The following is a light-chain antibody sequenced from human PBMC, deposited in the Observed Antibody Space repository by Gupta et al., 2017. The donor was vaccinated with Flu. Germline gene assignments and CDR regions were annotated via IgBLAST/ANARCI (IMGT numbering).Light chain of an antibody. V-gene: IGKV2-28*01. J-gene: IGKJ2*01. CDR1: QSLLHSNGYNY. CDR3: MQALQTPLT. CDR2: LGS. Sequence: DIVMTQSPLSLPVTPGEPASISCRSSQSLLHSNGYNYLDWYLQKPGQSPQLLIYLGSNRASGVPDRFSGSGSGTDSTLKISRVEAEDVGVYYCMQALQTPLTFGQGTKLEIK.